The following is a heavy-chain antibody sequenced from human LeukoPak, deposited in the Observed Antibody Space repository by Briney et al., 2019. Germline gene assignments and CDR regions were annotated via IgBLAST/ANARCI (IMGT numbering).Heavy chain of an antibody. CDR3: ARVVAARTYYYYYYMDV. Sequence: SVKVSCKASGGTFSSYAISWVRQAPGQGLEWMGGIIPIFGTANYAQKFQGRVTITADESTSTAYMELSSLRSEDTAVYYCARVVAARTYYYYYYMDVWGKGTTATVSS. V-gene: IGHV1-69*13. CDR1: GGTFSSYA. J-gene: IGHJ6*03. CDR2: IIPIFGTA. D-gene: IGHD2-15*01.